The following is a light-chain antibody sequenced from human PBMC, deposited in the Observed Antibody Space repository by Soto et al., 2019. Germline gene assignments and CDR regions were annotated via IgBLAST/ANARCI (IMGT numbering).Light chain of an antibody. CDR2: DNN. CDR3: GTWDSSLSAYV. J-gene: IGLJ1*01. V-gene: IGLV1-51*01. Sequence: QSVLTQPPSVSAAPGQKVTISCSGSSSNIGHNYVSWYQQLPGTAPKLLIYDNNKRPSGIPDRFSGSKSGTSATLGITGVHTGDEADYYCGTWDSSLSAYVFGTGTKLTVL. CDR1: SSNIGHNY.